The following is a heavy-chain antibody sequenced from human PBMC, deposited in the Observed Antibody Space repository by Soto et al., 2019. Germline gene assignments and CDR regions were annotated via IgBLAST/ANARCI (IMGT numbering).Heavy chain of an antibody. J-gene: IGHJ5*02. Sequence: QLQLQESGAGLVKPSQTLSLTCAVSGGSISSGGYSWGWVRQPPGKGLEWIGYIYHTGSNSYNPSLRSRVTISLDRSKNQFSLKLNYVTAADTAVYYCARGLDASWFDPWGQGTLVTVSS. CDR1: GGSISSGGYS. CDR2: IYHTGSN. CDR3: ARGLDASWFDP. V-gene: IGHV4-30-2*01. D-gene: IGHD2-2*01.